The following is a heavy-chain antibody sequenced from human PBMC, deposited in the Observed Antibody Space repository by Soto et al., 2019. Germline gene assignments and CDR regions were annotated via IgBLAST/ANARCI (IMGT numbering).Heavy chain of an antibody. CDR3: AKDKGGWYSHFDY. Sequence: EVQLVESGGGLVQPGRSLRLSCAASGFTFDDYAMHWVRQAPGKGLEWVSGISWNSGSIGYADSVKGRFTISRDNAKNSLYLQMNSLRAEDTALYYCAKDKGGWYSHFDYWGQGTLVTVSS. D-gene: IGHD6-19*01. CDR1: GFTFDDYA. V-gene: IGHV3-9*01. CDR2: ISWNSGSI. J-gene: IGHJ4*02.